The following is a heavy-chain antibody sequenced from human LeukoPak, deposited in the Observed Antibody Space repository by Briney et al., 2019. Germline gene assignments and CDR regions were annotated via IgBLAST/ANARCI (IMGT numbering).Heavy chain of an antibody. J-gene: IGHJ6*02. Sequence: GGSLRLSCAASGFTFSSYAMNWVRQAPGKGLQWVSAISGSGGSTYYADSVKGRFTISRDNSKNTLYLQMNSLRAEDTAVYYCARDRAAYCGGDCYAPLDVWGQGTTVTVSS. D-gene: IGHD2-21*02. V-gene: IGHV3-23*01. CDR2: ISGSGGST. CDR3: ARDRAAYCGGDCYAPLDV. CDR1: GFTFSSYA.